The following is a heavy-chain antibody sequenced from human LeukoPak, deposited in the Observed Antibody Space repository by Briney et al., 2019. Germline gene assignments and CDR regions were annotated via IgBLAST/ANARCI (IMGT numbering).Heavy chain of an antibody. J-gene: IGHJ4*02. CDR1: GGSISSDYFY. Sequence: SETLSLTCTVSGGSISSDYFYWSWIRQHPGKGLEWIGYIYYGGSTYYNPSLKSRVSISVDTSKNQFSLKLSSVTVADTAVYYCARIPLGPDGYNSRWGRGTLVTVSS. CDR2: IYYGGST. D-gene: IGHD5-24*01. V-gene: IGHV4-31*03. CDR3: ARIPLGPDGYNSR.